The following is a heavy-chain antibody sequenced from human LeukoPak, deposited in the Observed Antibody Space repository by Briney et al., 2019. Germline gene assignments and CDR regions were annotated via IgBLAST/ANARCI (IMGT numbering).Heavy chain of an antibody. CDR1: GFTFSSYA. V-gene: IGHV3-23*01. J-gene: IGHJ4*02. CDR3: AKDRDCTNGVCYIDY. CDR2: ISGSGGST. Sequence: GGSLRLSCAASGFTFSSYAMSWVRQAPGKGLEWVSAISGSGGSTYYADPVKGRFTISRDNSKNTLYLQMNSLRAEDTAVYYCAKDRDCTNGVCYIDYWGQGTLVTVSS. D-gene: IGHD2-8*01.